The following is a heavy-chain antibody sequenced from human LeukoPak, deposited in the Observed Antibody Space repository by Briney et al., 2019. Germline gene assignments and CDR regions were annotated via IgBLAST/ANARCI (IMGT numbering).Heavy chain of an antibody. CDR1: GGSISSGSYY. D-gene: IGHD3-9*01. CDR3: ASHKYDILTGYYIPFDY. CDR2: ICTSGST. J-gene: IGHJ4*02. V-gene: IGHV4-61*02. Sequence: SETLSLTCTVSGGSISSGSYYWSWIRQPAGKGLEWIGRICTSGSTNYNPSLKSRVTISVDTSKNQFSLKLSSVTAADTAVYYCASHKYDILTGYYIPFDYWGQGTLVTVSS.